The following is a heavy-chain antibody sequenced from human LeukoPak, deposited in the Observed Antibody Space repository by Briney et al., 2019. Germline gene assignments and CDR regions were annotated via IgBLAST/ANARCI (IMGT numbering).Heavy chain of an antibody. CDR2: ISTTSDYI. CDR1: GFTFSNYD. Sequence: GGSLRLSCAASGFTFSNYDMSWVRQAPGKGLEWVSSISTTSDYIYYAGSVKGRFTVSRDNAKNSLFLQMNSLRAEDAAVYYCARGVGVTIRTSNFDYWGQGTLVTASS. J-gene: IGHJ4*02. CDR3: ARGVGVTIRTSNFDY. D-gene: IGHD1-26*01. V-gene: IGHV3-21*01.